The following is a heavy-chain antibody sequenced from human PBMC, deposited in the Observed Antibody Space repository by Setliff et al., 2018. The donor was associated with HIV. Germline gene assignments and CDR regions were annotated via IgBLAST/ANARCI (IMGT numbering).Heavy chain of an antibody. CDR3: ARMESTSPPRGLDY. V-gene: IGHV4-39*01. D-gene: IGHD3-3*01. Sequence: PSETLSLTCTVSGGSVSSTSYYWGWIRQSTEKGLEWIGTIYYNGNTQYNPSFKSRVTMSVDTSKNQFSLKLMSVTAADTAVYYCARMESTSPPRGLDYWGQGTLVTVSS. J-gene: IGHJ4*02. CDR2: IYYNGNT. CDR1: GGSVSSTSYY.